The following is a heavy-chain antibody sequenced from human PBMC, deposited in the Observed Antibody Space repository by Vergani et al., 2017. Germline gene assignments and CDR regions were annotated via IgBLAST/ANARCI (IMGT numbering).Heavy chain of an antibody. CDR1: GYSIGSGFY. CDR2: IHNRGKT. CDR3: ARSQGDYWYFDL. D-gene: IGHD2-21*01. Sequence: QVRLEESGPGLVQPSETLSLTCSVSGYSIGSGFYWAWIRQSPGEGLRWLTSIHNRGKTYHNPSLKSRVSVSLDTSKNRFSLNLTSVTATDTAVYYCARSQGDYWYFDLWGPGSLVTVSS. J-gene: IGHJ2*01. V-gene: IGHV4-38-2*01.